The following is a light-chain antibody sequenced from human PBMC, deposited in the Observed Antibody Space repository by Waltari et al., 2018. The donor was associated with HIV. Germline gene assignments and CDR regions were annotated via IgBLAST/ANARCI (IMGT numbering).Light chain of an antibody. V-gene: IGLV2-8*01. Sequence: QSALTQPPSAAGSPGQSVTIPCTGPRSAVGRSDYSPWYQQHPGKAPKLLIYEVNKRPSGVPDRFSGSKSGNTASLTVSGLQAEDEAEYYCTSYAGINPVAFGGGTNLTVL. J-gene: IGLJ2*01. CDR2: EVN. CDR3: TSYAGINPVA. CDR1: RSAVGRSDY.